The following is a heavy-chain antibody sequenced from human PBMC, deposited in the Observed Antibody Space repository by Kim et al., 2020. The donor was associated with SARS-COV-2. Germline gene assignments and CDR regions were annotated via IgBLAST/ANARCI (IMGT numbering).Heavy chain of an antibody. CDR2: IYHTGTT. Sequence: SETLSLTCTVSNGSISSGSNYWGWIRQPPGKGLEWIGNIYHTGTTYYNASLKSRVTISVDTSKNQFSLNLNSVTAADTAVYYCARQMYYETVWGRGTLVT. J-gene: IGHJ4*02. V-gene: IGHV4-39*01. CDR1: NGSISSGSNY. D-gene: IGHD3-22*01. CDR3: ARQMYYETV.